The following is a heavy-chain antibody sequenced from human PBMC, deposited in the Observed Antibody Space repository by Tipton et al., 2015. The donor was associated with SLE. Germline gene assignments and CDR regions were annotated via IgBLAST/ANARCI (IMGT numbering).Heavy chain of an antibody. J-gene: IGHJ3*02. CDR3: ARAQRGPIRAFDI. CDR2: IYYSGST. D-gene: IGHD3/OR15-3a*01. CDR1: GGSISSYY. Sequence: TLSLTCTVSGGSISSYYWSWIRQPPGKGLEWIGYIYYSGSTNYNPSLKSRVTISVDTSKNQFSLKLSSVTAADTAVYYCARAQRGPIRAFDIWGQGTMVTVSS. V-gene: IGHV4-59*01.